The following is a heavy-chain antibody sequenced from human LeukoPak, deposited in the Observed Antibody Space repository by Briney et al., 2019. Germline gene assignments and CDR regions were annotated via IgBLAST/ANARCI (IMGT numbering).Heavy chain of an antibody. CDR3: ARGGLSFGDSPTNYFDD. D-gene: IGHD3-10*01. V-gene: IGHV3-64*02. CDR2: MSGNGDRT. Sequence: LPGGSLRLSCTASGFTFSSYVMHWVRQAPGKALEYVSAMSGNGDRTYYADSVKGRFTISRDNSKDTVYLQMGSLRVDDMAVYYCARGGLSFGDSPTNYFDDWGQGTLVTVPS. J-gene: IGHJ4*02. CDR1: GFTFSSYV.